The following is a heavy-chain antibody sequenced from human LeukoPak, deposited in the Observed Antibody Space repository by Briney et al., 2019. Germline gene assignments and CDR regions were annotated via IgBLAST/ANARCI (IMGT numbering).Heavy chain of an antibody. CDR1: GFTFSSYW. Sequence: GGSLRLSCAASGFTFSSYWMHWVRQAPGKGLVWASRINSDGSSTSYADSVKGRFTISRDNAKNTLYLQMNSLRAEDTAVYYCARVRVWFGEFLPFDYWGQGTLVTVSS. CDR3: ARVRVWFGEFLPFDY. V-gene: IGHV3-74*01. D-gene: IGHD3-10*01. J-gene: IGHJ4*02. CDR2: INSDGSST.